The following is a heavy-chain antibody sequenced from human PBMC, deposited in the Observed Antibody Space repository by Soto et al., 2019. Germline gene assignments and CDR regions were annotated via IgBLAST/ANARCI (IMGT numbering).Heavy chain of an antibody. CDR3: ARDLGYYDSSGYFDY. CDR1: GFTFSDYY. D-gene: IGHD3-22*01. J-gene: IGHJ4*02. Sequence: QVQLVESGGGLVKPGGSLRLSCATSGFTFSDYYMSWILQAPGKGLEWVSYISSSDNIIYYADSVKGRFTLSRDNVKKSLYLQMNSLRAEDTAVYYCARDLGYYDSSGYFDYWGQGTLVTVAS. CDR2: ISSSDNII. V-gene: IGHV3-11*01.